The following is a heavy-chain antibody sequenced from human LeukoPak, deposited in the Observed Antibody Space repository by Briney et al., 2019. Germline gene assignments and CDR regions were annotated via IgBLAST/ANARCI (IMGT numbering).Heavy chain of an antibody. CDR1: GGSISSGDYY. CDR2: ICYSGST. CDR3: ARVVRAYCSSTSCYSWFDY. J-gene: IGHJ4*02. Sequence: SETLSLTCTVSGGSISSGDYYWSWIRQPPGKGLEWIGYICYSGSTYYNPSLKSRVTISVDTSKNQFSLKLSSVTAADTAVYYCARVVRAYCSSTSCYSWFDYWGQGTLVTVSS. D-gene: IGHD2-2*02. V-gene: IGHV4-30-4*08.